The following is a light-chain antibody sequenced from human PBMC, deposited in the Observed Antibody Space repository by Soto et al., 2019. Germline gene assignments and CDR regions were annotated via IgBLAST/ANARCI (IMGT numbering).Light chain of an antibody. CDR2: GAS. Sequence: DIQMTQSPSSLSASAGDRVTITCRASQSISSNLNWYQEKPGKAPNLLIYGASNLQSGVPSRFSGSGSGTEYTLTISSLQPEDFTTYYCQQTYTYPRTFGQGTKVEIK. V-gene: IGKV1-39*01. J-gene: IGKJ1*01. CDR1: QSISSN. CDR3: QQTYTYPRT.